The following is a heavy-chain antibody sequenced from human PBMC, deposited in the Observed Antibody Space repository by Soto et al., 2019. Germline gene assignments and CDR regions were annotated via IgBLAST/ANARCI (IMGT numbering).Heavy chain of an antibody. CDR3: GHSNMVYCANGVCYDD. D-gene: IGHD2-8*01. CDR1: VFSLSTSGVG. J-gene: IGHJ4*02. CDR2: IYLDEDK. V-gene: IGHV2-5*02. Sequence: SGPTLVNPTQTLTLTCTFSVFSLSTSGVGVGWIRQPPETVLEWLALIYLDEDKRNSPSLKSRLTITKDTSKNQVVLTRTNMDPVDTDTDSCGHSNMVYCANGVCYDDWGQGTLVTVSS.